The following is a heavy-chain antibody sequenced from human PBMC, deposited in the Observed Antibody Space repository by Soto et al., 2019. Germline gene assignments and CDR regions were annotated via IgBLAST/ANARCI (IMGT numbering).Heavy chain of an antibody. Sequence: QVQLVESGGGVVQPGRSLRLSCAASGFTFSSYAMHWVRQAPGKGLEWVAVISYDGSNKYYADSVKGRFTISRDNSKNTLYLQMNSLRAEDTAVYYCARDSDIVATAHYYYYGMDVWGQGTTVTVCS. CDR3: ARDSDIVATAHYYYYGMDV. CDR1: GFTFSSYA. V-gene: IGHV3-30-3*01. J-gene: IGHJ6*02. D-gene: IGHD5-12*01. CDR2: ISYDGSNK.